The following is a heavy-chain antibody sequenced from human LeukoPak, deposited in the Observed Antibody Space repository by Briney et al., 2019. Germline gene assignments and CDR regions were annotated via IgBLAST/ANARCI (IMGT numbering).Heavy chain of an antibody. J-gene: IGHJ5*02. CDR1: GYTLTELS. Sequence: ASVKVSCKVSGYTLTELSMHWVRQAPGKGLEWMGGFDPEDGETTYAQKFQGRVTMTEDTSTDTAYMELSSLRSEDTAVYYCASFNCITIFGVRTNWFDPWGQGTLVTVSS. D-gene: IGHD3-3*01. CDR2: FDPEDGET. V-gene: IGHV1-24*01. CDR3: ASFNCITIFGVRTNWFDP.